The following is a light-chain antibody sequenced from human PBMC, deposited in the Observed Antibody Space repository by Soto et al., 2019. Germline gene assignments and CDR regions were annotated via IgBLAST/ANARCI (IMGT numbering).Light chain of an antibody. CDR3: QQYNNWPPIT. J-gene: IGKJ5*01. V-gene: IGKV3-15*01. CDR1: QSLSST. CDR2: GAS. Sequence: ELVMTQSPATLSVSPGERATLSCRASQSLSSTLAWYQQKPGQAPRLLIYGASTRVTGIPARFSGSGSGTEFTLTISSLQSEDFAIYYCQQYNNWPPITFGQGTRLEIK.